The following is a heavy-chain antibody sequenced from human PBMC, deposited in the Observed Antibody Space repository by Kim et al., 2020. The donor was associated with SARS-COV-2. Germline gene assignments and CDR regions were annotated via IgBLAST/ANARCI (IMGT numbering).Heavy chain of an antibody. J-gene: IGHJ4*02. V-gene: IGHV3-64D*06. CDR3: VKDSEVLRFLEWLSSLDY. Sequence: KGRFTISRDNSKNTLYLQMSSLRAEDTAVYYCVKDSEVLRFLEWLSSLDYWGQGTLVTVSS. D-gene: IGHD3-3*01.